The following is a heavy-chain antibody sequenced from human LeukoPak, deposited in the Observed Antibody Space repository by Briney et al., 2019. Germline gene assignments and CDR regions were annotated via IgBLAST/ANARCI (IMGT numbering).Heavy chain of an antibody. D-gene: IGHD6-19*01. CDR3: ARVSAVAGTAYLSMLEDYFDY. J-gene: IGHJ4*02. CDR2: IIPIFGTA. V-gene: IGHV1-69*13. Sequence: SVKVSCKASGYTFTSYGISWVRQAPGQGLEWMGGIIPIFGTANYAQKFQGRVTITADESTSTAYMELSSLRSEDTAVYYCARVSAVAGTAYLSMLEDYFDYWGQGTLVTVSS. CDR1: GYTFTSYG.